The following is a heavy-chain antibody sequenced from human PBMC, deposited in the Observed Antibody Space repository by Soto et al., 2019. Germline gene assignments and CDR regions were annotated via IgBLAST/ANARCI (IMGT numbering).Heavy chain of an antibody. CDR3: AKEGSNWSCFDY. D-gene: IGHD1-20*01. Sequence: GGSLRLSCAASGFTFSSYGMHWVRQAPGKGLEWVAVISYDGSNKYYADSVKGRFTISRDNSKNTLYLQMNSLRAEDTAVYYCAKEGSNWSCFDYWGQGTLVTVSS. CDR2: ISYDGSNK. CDR1: GFTFSSYG. V-gene: IGHV3-30*18. J-gene: IGHJ4*02.